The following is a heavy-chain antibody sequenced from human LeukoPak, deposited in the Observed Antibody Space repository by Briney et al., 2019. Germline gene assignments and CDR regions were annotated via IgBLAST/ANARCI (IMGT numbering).Heavy chain of an antibody. CDR2: TYYNSKWYN. CDR3: ARRSRSSSAFDF. CDR1: GDSVSSNSVT. J-gene: IGHJ3*01. D-gene: IGHD6-6*01. V-gene: IGHV6-1*01. Sequence: SQTLSLTCAISGDSVSSNSVTWNWIRQSPSRGLEWLGRTYYNSKWYNDYAMSVKGRITTRPHTSKNQFSLLLNSVTPEDSAVYYCARRSRSSSAFDFWGQGTRVTVSS.